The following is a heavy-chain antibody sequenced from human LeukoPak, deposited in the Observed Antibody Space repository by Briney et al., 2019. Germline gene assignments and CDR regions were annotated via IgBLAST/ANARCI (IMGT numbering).Heavy chain of an antibody. Sequence: ASVKVSCKASGYTFTSFGISWVRQAPGQGLEWMGWISVYNGNTKYAQKLQGRVTMTTDTSTTTAYMELRSLRSDDTAVYYCASETLTIIDAFDVWGQGTMVTVSS. CDR3: ASETLTIIDAFDV. V-gene: IGHV1-18*01. CDR2: ISVYNGNT. D-gene: IGHD3-10*01. J-gene: IGHJ3*01. CDR1: GYTFTSFG.